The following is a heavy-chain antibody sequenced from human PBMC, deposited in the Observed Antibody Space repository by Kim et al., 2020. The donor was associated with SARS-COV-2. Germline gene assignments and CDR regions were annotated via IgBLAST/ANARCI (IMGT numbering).Heavy chain of an antibody. Sequence: ASVKVSCKASGYTFTSYAMHWVRQAPGQRLEWMGWINAGNGNTKYSQKFQGRVTITRDTSASTAYMELRSLRSEDTAVYYCARVRDYYDSSGYSYALDYWGQGTLVTVSS. CDR2: INAGNGNT. V-gene: IGHV1-3*01. CDR3: ARVRDYYDSSGYSYALDY. D-gene: IGHD3-22*01. J-gene: IGHJ4*02. CDR1: GYTFTSYA.